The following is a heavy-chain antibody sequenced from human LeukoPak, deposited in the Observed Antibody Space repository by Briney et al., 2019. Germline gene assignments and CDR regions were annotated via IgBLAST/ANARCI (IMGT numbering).Heavy chain of an antibody. CDR2: INPSGGST. D-gene: IGHD2-15*01. CDR1: GYTFTSYY. Sequence: GASVKVSCKASGYTFTSYYMHWVRQAPGQGLEWMGIINPSGGSTSYAQKFQGRVTMTRDTSTSTVYMELSSLRSEDTAVYYCARDSLYCSGGSCYEVGWFDPWGQGTLVTVSS. V-gene: IGHV1-46*01. CDR3: ARDSLYCSGGSCYEVGWFDP. J-gene: IGHJ5*02.